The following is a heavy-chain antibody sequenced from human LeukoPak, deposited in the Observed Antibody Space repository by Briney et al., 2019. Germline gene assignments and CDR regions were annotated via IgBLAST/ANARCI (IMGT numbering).Heavy chain of an antibody. Sequence: SQTLSLTCTVSGGAISRGDYYWSWIRQPPGKGLEGIGYIYYSGSTYYNPSLKSRVTISVDTSKKQISLKLNSVTAADTAVYYCARDYYGSGSYWTWGQGTLVTVSS. CDR1: GGAISRGDYY. CDR3: ARDYYGSGSYWT. V-gene: IGHV4-30-4*01. D-gene: IGHD3-10*01. J-gene: IGHJ4*02. CDR2: IYYSGST.